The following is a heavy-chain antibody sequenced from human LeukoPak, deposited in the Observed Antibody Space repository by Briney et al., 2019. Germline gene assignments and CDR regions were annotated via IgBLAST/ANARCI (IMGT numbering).Heavy chain of an antibody. CDR1: GFTFSSYW. D-gene: IGHD2-2*01. CDR2: IEQDGSEK. CDR3: ARGRIASCYDGLAY. V-gene: IGHV3-7*03. J-gene: IGHJ4*02. Sequence: GGSLRLSCAASGFTFSSYWMSWVRQAPGKGLEWVANIEQDGSEKYYVDSVKGRFTISRDNAKNSLYLQMNSLRAEDTAVYYCARGRIASCYDGLAYWGQGILVTVSS.